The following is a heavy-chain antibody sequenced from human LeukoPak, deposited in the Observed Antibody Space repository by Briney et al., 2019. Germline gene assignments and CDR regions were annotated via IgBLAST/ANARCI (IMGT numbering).Heavy chain of an antibody. V-gene: IGHV4-34*01. J-gene: IGHJ1*01. Sequence: PSETLSLTCAVYGGSFSGYYWSWIRQPPGKGLEWIGEINHSGSTNYNPSLKSRVTISVDTSKNQFSLKLSSVTAADTAVYYCARGLYSSSWYSEERYFQHWGQGTLVTVSS. D-gene: IGHD6-13*01. CDR2: INHSGST. CDR3: ARGLYSSSWYSEERYFQH. CDR1: GGSFSGYY.